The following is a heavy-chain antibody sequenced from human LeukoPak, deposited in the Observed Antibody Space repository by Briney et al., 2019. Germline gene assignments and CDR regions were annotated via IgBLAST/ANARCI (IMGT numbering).Heavy chain of an antibody. CDR3: ARGNSRTYYFDY. CDR2: ISYDGSNK. D-gene: IGHD6-13*01. V-gene: IGHV3-30*04. J-gene: IGHJ4*02. CDR1: GFTFSSYA. Sequence: GGSLRLSCAASGFTFSSYAMHWVRQAPGKGLEWVAVISYDGSNKYYADSVKGRFTISRDNSKNTLYLQMNSLRAEDTAVYYCARGNSRTYYFDYWGQGTLVTV.